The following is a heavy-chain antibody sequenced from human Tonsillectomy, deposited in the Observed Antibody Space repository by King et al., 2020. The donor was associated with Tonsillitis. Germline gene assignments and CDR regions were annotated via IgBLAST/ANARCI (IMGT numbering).Heavy chain of an antibody. CDR2: IIPIFGTA. CDR3: ARVGRGYSGYRYYYGMDV. CDR1: GGTFSSYA. J-gene: IGHJ6*02. V-gene: IGHV1-69*01. D-gene: IGHD5-12*01. Sequence: QLVQSGAEVKKPGSSVKVSCKASGGTFSSYAISWVRQAPGQGLEWMGGIIPIFGTANYAQKFQGRVTITADESTSTAYMELSSLRSEDTAVYYCARVGRGYSGYRYYYGMDVWGQGTTVTVSS.